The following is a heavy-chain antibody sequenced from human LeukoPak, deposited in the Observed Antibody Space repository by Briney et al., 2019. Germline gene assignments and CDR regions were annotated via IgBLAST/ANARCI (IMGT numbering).Heavy chain of an antibody. CDR2: IYGRAST. J-gene: IGHJ4*02. D-gene: IGHD3-16*01. V-gene: IGHV4-38-2*01. CDR1: GYSLGKNYY. CDR3: ARYDSRGSASTKFDY. Sequence: SETLSLTCAVSGYSLGKNYYWGWIRQSPGKGLEWIGRIYGRASTSYNPSLMNRVTMSVDTSKNHFSLQLASVTAADTAVYYCARYDSRGSASTKFDYGGPEILVTISS.